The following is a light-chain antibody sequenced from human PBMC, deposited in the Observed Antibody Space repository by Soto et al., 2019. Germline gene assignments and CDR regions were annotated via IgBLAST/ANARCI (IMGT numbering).Light chain of an antibody. CDR2: EVS. Sequence: QSALTQPASVSGSPGQSITISCTGTSSDVGGYNYGSWYQQHPGKAPKLMIYEVSNRPSGVSNRFSGSKSGNTASLTISGLQAEDEADYYCSSYTSSSIHYVFGTGTKLTVL. CDR1: SSDVGGYNY. CDR3: SSYTSSSIHYV. J-gene: IGLJ1*01. V-gene: IGLV2-14*01.